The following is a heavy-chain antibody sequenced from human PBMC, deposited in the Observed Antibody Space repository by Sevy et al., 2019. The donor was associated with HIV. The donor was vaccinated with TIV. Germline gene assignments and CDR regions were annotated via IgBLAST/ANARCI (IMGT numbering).Heavy chain of an antibody. Sequence: GGSLRLSCAASGFTFSSYSMNWVRQAPGKGLEWVSSISSSSSYIYYADSVKGRFTISIDNAKNSLYLQMNSLRAEDTAVYYCARDRGYGDYEGEDYFDYWGQGTLVTVSS. CDR1: GFTFSSYS. V-gene: IGHV3-21*01. J-gene: IGHJ4*02. CDR3: ARDRGYGDYEGEDYFDY. CDR2: ISSSSSYI. D-gene: IGHD4-17*01.